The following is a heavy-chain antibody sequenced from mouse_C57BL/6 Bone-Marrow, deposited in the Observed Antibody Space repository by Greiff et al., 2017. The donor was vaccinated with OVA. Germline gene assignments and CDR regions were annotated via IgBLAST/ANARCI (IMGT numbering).Heavy chain of an antibody. V-gene: IGHV1-81*01. CDR3: ARLRYSNPDWYFDV. J-gene: IGHJ1*03. CDR1: GYTFTSYG. Sequence: QVQLQQSGAELARPGASVKLSCKASGYTFTSYGISWVKQRTGQGLEWIGEIYPRSGNTYYNEKFKGKATLTADKSSSTAYMELRSLTSEDSAVYFCARLRYSNPDWYFDVWGTGTTVTVSS. CDR2: IYPRSGNT. D-gene: IGHD2-5*01.